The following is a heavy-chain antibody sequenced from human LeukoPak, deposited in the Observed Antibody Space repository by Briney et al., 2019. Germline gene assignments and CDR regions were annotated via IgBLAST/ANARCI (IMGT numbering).Heavy chain of an antibody. Sequence: GRSLRLSCAASGFTFSSYAMHWVRQAPGKGLEWVAVISYDGSNKYYADSVKGRFTTSRDNSKNTLYLQMNSLRAEDTAVYYCARLKWELRAFDYWGQGTLVTVSS. D-gene: IGHD1-26*01. CDR1: GFTFSSYA. CDR3: ARLKWELRAFDY. V-gene: IGHV3-30*01. J-gene: IGHJ4*02. CDR2: ISYDGSNK.